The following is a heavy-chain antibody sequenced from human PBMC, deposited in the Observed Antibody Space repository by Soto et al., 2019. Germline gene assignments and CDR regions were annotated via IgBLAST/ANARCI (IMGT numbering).Heavy chain of an antibody. J-gene: IGHJ4*02. CDR2: IGAYNAYT. CDR1: GYTFTNYG. V-gene: IGHV1-18*01. CDR3: AREYCSGSSCYCPDY. Sequence: QVPLVQSGAEVKEPGASVKVSCKASGYTFTNYGVTWVRQAPGQGLEWMGWIGAYNAYTSHAQNLQGRVTMTTDTSTSTAYMELRSLRSDDTAVYYCAREYCSGSSCYCPDYWGQGTLVTVSS. D-gene: IGHD2-15*01.